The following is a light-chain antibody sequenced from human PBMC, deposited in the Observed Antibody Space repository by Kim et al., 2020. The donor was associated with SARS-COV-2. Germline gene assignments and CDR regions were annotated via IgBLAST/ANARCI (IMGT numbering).Light chain of an antibody. J-gene: IGKJ2*03. CDR2: WAS. CDR1: QTVLYNSNNKNY. V-gene: IGKV4-1*01. Sequence: DIVMTQSPDSLAVSLGERATLNCKSSQTVLYNSNNKNYLAWYQQKPGQAPKLLIYWASIRESGVSDRFSGSGSETDFTLTISSLRAEDVAVYYCQQYYSTPPSFGQGTKLEIK. CDR3: QQYYSTPPS.